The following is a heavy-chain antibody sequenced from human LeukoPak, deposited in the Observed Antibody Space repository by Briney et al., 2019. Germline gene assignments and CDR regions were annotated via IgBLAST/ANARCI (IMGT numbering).Heavy chain of an antibody. D-gene: IGHD5-12*01. CDR1: GFTFSSYS. Sequence: GRSLRLSCAASGFTFSSYSMNWVRQAPGKGLEWVSAISGSGGSTYYADSVKGRFTISRDNSKNTLYLQMNSLRAEDTAVYYCAKGHRGYGGYNFDYWGQGTLVTVSS. CDR2: ISGSGGST. CDR3: AKGHRGYGGYNFDY. V-gene: IGHV3-23*01. J-gene: IGHJ4*02.